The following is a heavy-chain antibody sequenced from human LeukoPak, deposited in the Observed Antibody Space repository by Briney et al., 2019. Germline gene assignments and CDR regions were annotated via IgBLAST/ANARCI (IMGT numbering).Heavy chain of an antibody. CDR1: GYTFTTYA. CDR2: INTNTGNP. CDR3: ARDGADVWGIRYYAFDI. V-gene: IGHV7-4-1*02. Sequence: ASVKVSCKASGYTFTTYAMNWVRQAPGQGLEWMGWINTNTGNPTYAQGFTGRFVFSLDTSVSTAYLQTSSLKAEDTAVYYCARDGADVWGIRYYAFDIWGQGTMVTVSS. J-gene: IGHJ3*02. D-gene: IGHD3-10*02.